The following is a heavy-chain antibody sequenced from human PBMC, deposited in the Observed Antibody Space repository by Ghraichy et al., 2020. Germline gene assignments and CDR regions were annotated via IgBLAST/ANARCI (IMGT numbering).Heavy chain of an antibody. CDR1: GFSFNSYG. D-gene: IGHD3-10*01. J-gene: IGHJ3*02. V-gene: IGHV3-30*02. CDR2: IRYDGSKD. CDR3: ARDGWGSSGTDTGINAFLI. Sequence: GESLNISCAASGFSFNSYGMHWVRQAPGKGLEWVAFIRYDGSKDYYADSVKGRFTISRDDSKKTLFLRMNRLRAEDSAVYYCARDGWGSSGTDTGINAFLIWGQRTLFTVSP.